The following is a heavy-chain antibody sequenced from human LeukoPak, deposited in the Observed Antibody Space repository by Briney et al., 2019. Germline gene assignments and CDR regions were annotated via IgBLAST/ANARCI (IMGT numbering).Heavy chain of an antibody. CDR1: GYSFASYW. CDR2: IYPGDSDT. Sequence: GESLKISCRYSGYSFASYWFGWVRHMPGKGLEWIGVIYPGDSDTRYSPSFEGQVTISGDKSTISAFLQWSSLRASDTAMYFCARRSYEGSTSAFDIWGQGTMVIVSA. CDR3: ARRSYEGSTSAFDI. D-gene: IGHD5-12*01. J-gene: IGHJ3*02. V-gene: IGHV5-51*01.